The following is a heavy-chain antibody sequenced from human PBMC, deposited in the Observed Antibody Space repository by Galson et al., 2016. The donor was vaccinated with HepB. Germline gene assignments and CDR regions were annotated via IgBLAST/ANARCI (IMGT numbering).Heavy chain of an antibody. D-gene: IGHD3-10*01. CDR2: ISGSGGAT. CDR1: GFTFSTYA. V-gene: IGHV3-23*01. J-gene: IGHJ4*02. CDR3: AKLRGVNSYHFDS. Sequence: SLRLSCAASGFTFSTYAMSWVRQAPGKGLQWVSSISGSGGATWYADSVKGRFTISRDNSKNTLYVEMNSLRAEDTAVYYCAKLRGVNSYHFDSWGRGTLVTVSS.